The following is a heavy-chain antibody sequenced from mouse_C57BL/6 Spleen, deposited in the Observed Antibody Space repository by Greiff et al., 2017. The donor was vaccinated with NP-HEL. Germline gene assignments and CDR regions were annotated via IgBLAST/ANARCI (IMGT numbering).Heavy chain of an antibody. D-gene: IGHD1-1*01. J-gene: IGHJ2*01. CDR1: GYAFSSYW. Sequence: VQLQQSGAELVKPGASVKISCKASGYAFSSYWMNWVKQRPGKGLEWIGQIYPGDGDTNYNGKFKGKATLTADKSSSTAYMQLSSLTSEDSAVYFCARRPYYYRSSPFDYWGQGTTLTVSS. CDR2: IYPGDGDT. CDR3: ARRPYYYRSSPFDY. V-gene: IGHV1-80*01.